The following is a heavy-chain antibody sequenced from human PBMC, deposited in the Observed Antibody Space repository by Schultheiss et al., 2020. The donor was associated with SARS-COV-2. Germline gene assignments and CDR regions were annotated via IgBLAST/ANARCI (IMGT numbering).Heavy chain of an antibody. CDR3: ARATNAIGWFDP. CDR2: INHSGST. Sequence: GSLRLSCAVYGGSFSGYYWSWIRQPPGKGLEWIGEINHSGSTNYNPSLKSRVTISVDTSKNQFSLKLSSVTAADTAVYYCARATNAIGWFDPWGQGTLVTVSS. V-gene: IGHV4-34*01. CDR1: GGSFSGYY. J-gene: IGHJ5*02. D-gene: IGHD2-21*01.